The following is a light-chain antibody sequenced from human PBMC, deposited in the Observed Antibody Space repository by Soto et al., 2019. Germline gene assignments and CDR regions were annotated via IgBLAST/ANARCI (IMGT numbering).Light chain of an antibody. J-gene: IGKJ4*01. V-gene: IGKV1-39*01. Sequence: DIQMTQSPSSLSASVGDRVTIACRASQNINDYLNWYQQRPGKAPNLLIYAASSLQSGVPSRFSGSGSGTDFTLTINSLQLEDVATYFCQHSYSPSITFGGGTKVEIK. CDR1: QNINDY. CDR3: QHSYSPSIT. CDR2: AAS.